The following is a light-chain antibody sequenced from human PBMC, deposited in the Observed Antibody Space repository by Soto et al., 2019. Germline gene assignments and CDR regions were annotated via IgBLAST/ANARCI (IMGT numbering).Light chain of an antibody. CDR3: QSYDSTLSARYV. Sequence: QSVLTQSPSVSGAPGQRVTISCTGSSSNIGANYDVHWYQQRPGTAPKLLIFGNSNRPSGVPDRFSGSKSGTSASLAITGLQAEDEGDYYCQSYDSTLSARYVFGTGTKLTVL. CDR1: SSNIGANYD. V-gene: IGLV1-40*01. CDR2: GNS. J-gene: IGLJ1*01.